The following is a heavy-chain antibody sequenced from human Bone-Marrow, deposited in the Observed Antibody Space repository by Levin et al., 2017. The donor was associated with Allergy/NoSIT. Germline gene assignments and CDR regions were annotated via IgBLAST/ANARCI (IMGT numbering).Heavy chain of an antibody. J-gene: IGHJ3*01. Sequence: QPGGSLRLSCTASKFTFSSYALHWVRQAPGKGLEWVALISYDGSDKFYADSVQGRFIISRDNSKNTLYLQMSSLRTEDTAVYFCAKDLGDGYNAWGAFDVWGQGTRVTVSS. V-gene: IGHV3-30*04. CDR1: KFTFSSYA. CDR2: ISYDGSDK. CDR3: AKDLGDGYNAWGAFDV. D-gene: IGHD5-24*01.